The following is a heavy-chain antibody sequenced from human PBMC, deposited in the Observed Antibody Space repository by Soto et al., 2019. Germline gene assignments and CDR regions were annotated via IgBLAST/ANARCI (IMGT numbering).Heavy chain of an antibody. D-gene: IGHD4-17*01. Sequence: GESLKISCKGSGYSFTSYWIGWVRKMPGKALEWRGIIYPGDSDPRYSPSFQGQATISADKSTSTAYRQWSSRKASDSAMYYCARGRGGADYFDYWGQGTLVTVSS. J-gene: IGHJ4*02. CDR1: GYSFTSYW. CDR3: ARGRGGADYFDY. CDR2: IYPGDSDP. V-gene: IGHV5-51*01.